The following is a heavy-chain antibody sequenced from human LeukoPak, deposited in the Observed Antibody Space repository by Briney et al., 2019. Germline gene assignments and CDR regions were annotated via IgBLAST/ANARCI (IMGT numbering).Heavy chain of an antibody. D-gene: IGHD2-8*01. CDR2: INPNSGGT. CDR1: GYTFTGYY. J-gene: IGHJ5*02. V-gene: IGHV1-2*02. CDR3: ARGGYCTNGVCYTHWFDP. Sequence: ASVKVSCKASGYTFTGYYMHWVRQAPGQGLEWMGWINPNSGGTNYAQKFQGRVTMTRDTSISTAYMELRSLRSDDTAVYYCARGGYCTNGVCYTHWFDPWGQGTLVTVSS.